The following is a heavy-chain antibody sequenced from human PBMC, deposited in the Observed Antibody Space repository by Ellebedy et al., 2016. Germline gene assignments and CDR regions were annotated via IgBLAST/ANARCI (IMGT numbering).Heavy chain of an antibody. CDR2: IYPGDSDI. V-gene: IGHV5-51*01. CDR3: ARESGLAHAFDI. D-gene: IGHD1-26*01. J-gene: IGHJ3*02. CDR1: GYSFISYW. Sequence: GESLKISCKTSGYSFISYWIGWVRQMPGKGLEWMGIIYPGDSDIRYSPSFQGQVTISADKSVNTAYLQWATLKASDTAMYYCARESGLAHAFDIWGQGTLVTVSS.